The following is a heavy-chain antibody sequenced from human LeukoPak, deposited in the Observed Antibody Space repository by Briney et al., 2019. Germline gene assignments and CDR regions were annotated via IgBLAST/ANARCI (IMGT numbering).Heavy chain of an antibody. CDR2: IYYSGST. CDR3: ARFGDYVHDY. CDR1: GGSISSYY. V-gene: IGHV4-59*01. D-gene: IGHD4-17*01. J-gene: IGHJ4*02. Sequence: SETLSLTCTDSGGSISSYYWSWIRQPPGKGLEWIGYIYYSGSTNYNPSLKSRVTISVDTSKNQFSLKLSSVTAADTAVYYCARFGDYVHDYWGQGTLVTVSS.